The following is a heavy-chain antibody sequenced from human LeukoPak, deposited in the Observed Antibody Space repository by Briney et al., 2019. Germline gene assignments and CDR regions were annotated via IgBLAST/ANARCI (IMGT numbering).Heavy chain of an antibody. D-gene: IGHD3-10*01. J-gene: IGHJ6*02. Sequence: SQTLSLTCAISGDSVSSNSGAWNWIRQSPSRVLEWLGRTYYRSKWYNEYAVSVKSRITINPDTSKNQFSLQLNSVTPEDTAVYYCARGPATTGMVRGVIMLYYYYGMDVWGQGTTVTVSS. CDR3: ARGPATTGMVRGVIMLYYYYGMDV. CDR1: GDSVSSNSGA. V-gene: IGHV6-1*01. CDR2: TYYRSKWYN.